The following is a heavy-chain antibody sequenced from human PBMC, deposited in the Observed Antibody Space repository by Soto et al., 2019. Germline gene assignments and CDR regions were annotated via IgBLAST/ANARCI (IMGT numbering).Heavy chain of an antibody. CDR1: GFTFSDSA. J-gene: IGHJ4*02. V-gene: IGHV3-73*02. CDR3: TSAAVASY. Sequence: EVQLVESGGGLVQPGGSLKVSCAAYGFTFSDSAMHWVRQASGKGLEWVGRIRGKTNSYATTYAASLKGRFTISRDDSKSTTYLQMNSLKAEDTAVYYCTSAAVASYWGQGTLVTVSS. D-gene: IGHD6-19*01. CDR2: IRGKTNSYAT.